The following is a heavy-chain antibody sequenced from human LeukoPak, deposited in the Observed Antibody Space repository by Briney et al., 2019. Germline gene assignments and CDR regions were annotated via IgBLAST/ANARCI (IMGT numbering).Heavy chain of an antibody. D-gene: IGHD3-9*01. Sequence: PGGSLRLSCAASGFTFSSYSMNWVRQAPGKGVEWVSSISSSSSYIYYADSVKGRFTISRDNAKNSLYLQMNSLRAEDTAVYYCARDPRLRYFDWLPHTTPYYFDYWGQGTLVTVSS. CDR1: GFTFSSYS. CDR3: ARDPRLRYFDWLPHTTPYYFDY. CDR2: ISSSSSYI. V-gene: IGHV3-21*01. J-gene: IGHJ4*02.